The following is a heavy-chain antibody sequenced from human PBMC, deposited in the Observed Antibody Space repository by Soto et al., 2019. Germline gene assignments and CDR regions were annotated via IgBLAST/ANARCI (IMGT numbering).Heavy chain of an antibody. V-gene: IGHV4-59*04. CDR2: IYHSGST. CDR1: GGSISSYY. CDR3: GRGAIILPVYPFDS. J-gene: IGHJ4*02. Sequence: SETLSLTCTVSGGSISSYYWSWIRQPPGKGLEWIGYIYHSGSTYYNPSLKSRVTISVDRSKNQFSLKLSSVTAADTAGYYCGRGAIILPVYPFDSGGKGPRAT. D-gene: IGHD3-9*01.